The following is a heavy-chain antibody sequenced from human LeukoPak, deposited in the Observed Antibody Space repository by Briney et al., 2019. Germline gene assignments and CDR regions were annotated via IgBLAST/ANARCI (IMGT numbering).Heavy chain of an antibody. J-gene: IGHJ4*02. V-gene: IGHV3-48*03. CDR3: ATYRQVLLPFES. CDR1: GFTFSGYE. D-gene: IGHD2-8*02. Sequence: GGSLRLSCAASGFTFSGYEMNWVRQAPGKGLEWVSYISSSGSTIYYADSVEGRFTISRDNAKNSLYLQMNSLRAEDTAIYYCATYRQVLLPFESWGQGTLVTVSS. CDR2: ISSSGSTI.